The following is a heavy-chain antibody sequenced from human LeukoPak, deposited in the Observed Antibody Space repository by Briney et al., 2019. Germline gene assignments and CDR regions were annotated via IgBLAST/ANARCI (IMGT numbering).Heavy chain of an antibody. CDR1: GFTFSSYA. J-gene: IGHJ6*04. D-gene: IGHD1-26*01. CDR3: GRDRWAGAGSRFPAPSGMAV. Sequence: PGGSLRLSCAASGFTFSSYAMHWVRQAPGKGLEWVAVISYDGSNKYYADSVKGRFTISRDNSKNTLYLQMNSLRAEDTAVYYGGRDRWAGAGSRFPAPSGMAVWGKGTTVTVSS. CDR2: ISYDGSNK. V-gene: IGHV3-30-3*01.